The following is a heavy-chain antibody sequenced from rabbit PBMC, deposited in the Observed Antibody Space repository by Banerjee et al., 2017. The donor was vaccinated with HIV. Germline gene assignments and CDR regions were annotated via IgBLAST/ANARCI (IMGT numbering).Heavy chain of an antibody. D-gene: IGHD4-1*01. CDR1: GFSFSSGYD. J-gene: IGHJ4*01. V-gene: IGHV1S40*01. Sequence: QSLEESGGDLVKPGASLTLTCTASGFSFSSGYDMYWVRQAPGKGLEWIACINTSSGNTVYASWAKGRFTISKTSSTTVTLQMTSLTAADTATYFCARDLAGAIGWNFNLWGQGTLVTVS. CDR3: ARDLAGAIGWNFNL. CDR2: INTSSGNT.